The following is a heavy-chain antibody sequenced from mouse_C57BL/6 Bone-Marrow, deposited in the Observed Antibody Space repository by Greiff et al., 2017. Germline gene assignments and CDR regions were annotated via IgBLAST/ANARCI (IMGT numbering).Heavy chain of an antibody. Sequence: DVMLVESGEGLVKPGGSLKLSCAASGFTFSSYAMSWVRQTPEKRLEWVAYISSGGDYIYYADTVKGRFTISRDNARNTLYLQISSLKSEDTAMYYCTRRDYGRSYEAWFAYWGQGTLVTVSA. V-gene: IGHV5-9-1*02. J-gene: IGHJ3*01. CDR1: GFTFSSYA. CDR3: TRRDYGRSYEAWFAY. CDR2: ISSGGDYI. D-gene: IGHD1-1*01.